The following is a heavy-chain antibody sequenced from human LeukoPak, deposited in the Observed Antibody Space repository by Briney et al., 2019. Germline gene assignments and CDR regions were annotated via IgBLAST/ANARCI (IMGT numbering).Heavy chain of an antibody. CDR3: ATTPVGSTRFFDF. J-gene: IGHJ4*02. Sequence: PSQTLSLTCTVSGVFIGDGGYYWSWIRQPPGKGLEWIGYIYHSGFTSYNPSLKSRVTVSVDRSENQFSLKLNFVTAADTAIYYCATTPVGSTRFFDFWGPGTLLSVSS. CDR1: GVFIGDGGYY. D-gene: IGHD1-26*01. CDR2: IYHSGFT. V-gene: IGHV4-30-2*01.